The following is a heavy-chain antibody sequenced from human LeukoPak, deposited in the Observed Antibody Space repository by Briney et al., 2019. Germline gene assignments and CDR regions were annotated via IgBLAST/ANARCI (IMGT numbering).Heavy chain of an antibody. D-gene: IGHD5-18*01. CDR3: AREVHTAMVTGFDY. CDR1: GFTVSSNY. J-gene: IGHJ4*02. Sequence: GGSLRLSCAASGFTVSSNYMSWVRQAPGKGLEWVSVIYSGGSTYYADSVKGRFTISRDNSKNTLYLQMNSLRAEDTAVYYCAREVHTAMVTGFDYWGPGTLVTVSS. V-gene: IGHV3-66*02. CDR2: IYSGGST.